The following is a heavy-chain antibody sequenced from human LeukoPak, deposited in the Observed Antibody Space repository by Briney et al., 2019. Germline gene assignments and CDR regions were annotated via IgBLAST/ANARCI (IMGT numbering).Heavy chain of an antibody. CDR3: ASCGHNLYQLPTRSFAY. CDR1: GCSISSYY. V-gene: IGHV4-59*08. CDR2: IYYSGST. J-gene: IGHJ4*02. Sequence: SETLSLTCTVSGCSISSYYWSWIRQPPGKGLEWIGYIYYSGSTNYNSSLKSRVTISVDTSKHQFPLQLRPVPAADTAVYYRASCGHNLYQLPTRSFAYWGRGTLVTVSS. D-gene: IGHD2-2*01.